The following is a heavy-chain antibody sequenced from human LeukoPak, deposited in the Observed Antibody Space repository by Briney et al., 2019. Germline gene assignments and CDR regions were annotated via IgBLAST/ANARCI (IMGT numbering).Heavy chain of an antibody. CDR1: GSTFGDYG. D-gene: IGHD5-18*01. CDR3: AKGWDVDTAIDY. V-gene: IGHV3-20*04. Sequence: GGSLRLSCAASGSTFGDYGMSWVRQAPGKGLEWVSGINWNGGSTGYADSVKGRFTISRDNSKNTLYLQMNSLRAEDTAVYYCAKGWDVDTAIDYWGQGTLVTVSS. CDR2: INWNGGST. J-gene: IGHJ4*02.